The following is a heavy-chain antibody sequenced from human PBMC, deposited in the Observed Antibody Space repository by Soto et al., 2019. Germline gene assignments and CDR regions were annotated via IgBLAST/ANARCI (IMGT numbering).Heavy chain of an antibody. CDR3: ASSHLHSNSLTTYYYGMDV. CDR1: GGSISSSSYY. J-gene: IGHJ6*02. D-gene: IGHD4-4*01. Sequence: PSETLSLTCTVSGGSISSSSYYWGWIRQPPGKGLEWIGSIYYSGSTYYNPSLKSRVTISVDTSKNQFSLKLSSVTAADTAVYYCASSHLHSNSLTTYYYGMDVWGQGTTVTVSS. V-gene: IGHV4-39*01. CDR2: IYYSGST.